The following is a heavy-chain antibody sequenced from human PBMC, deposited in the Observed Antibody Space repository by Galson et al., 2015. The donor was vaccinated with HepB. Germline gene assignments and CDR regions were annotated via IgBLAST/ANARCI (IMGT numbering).Heavy chain of an antibody. D-gene: IGHD3-22*01. CDR1: GYTFRNYA. Sequence: SLRHSCAASGYTFRNYAMSWVRQAPGKGLEWVSSISGSGGNTFYADSVKGRFTISRDNSKNTVYLQMNGLRAEDTAIYYCAKPIYYRDSSGYSIGDHWGQVTL. J-gene: IGHJ4*02. CDR2: ISGSGGNT. CDR3: AKPIYYRDSSGYSIGDH. V-gene: IGHV3-23*01.